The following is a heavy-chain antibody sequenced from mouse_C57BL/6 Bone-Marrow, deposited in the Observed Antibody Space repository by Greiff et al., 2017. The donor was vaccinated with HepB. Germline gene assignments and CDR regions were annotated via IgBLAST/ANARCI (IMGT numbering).Heavy chain of an antibody. J-gene: IGHJ2*01. CDR2: IDPETGGT. D-gene: IGHD2-5*01. CDR1: GYTFTDYE. V-gene: IGHV1-15*01. Sequence: VQVVESGAELVRPGASVTLSCKASGYTFTDYEMHWVKQTPVHGLEWIGAIDPETGGTAYNQKFKGKAILTADKSSSTAYMELRSLTSEDSAVYYCTRPHSNCFDYWGQGTTLTVSS. CDR3: TRPHSNCFDY.